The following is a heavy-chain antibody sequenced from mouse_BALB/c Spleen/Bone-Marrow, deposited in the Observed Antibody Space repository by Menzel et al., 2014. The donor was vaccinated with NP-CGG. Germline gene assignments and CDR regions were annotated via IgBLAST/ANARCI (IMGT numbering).Heavy chain of an antibody. V-gene: IGHV1-82*01. CDR1: GYAFSSSW. CDR2: IYPGDGDT. D-gene: IGHD2-3*01. Sequence: VQLQQSGPELVKPGASVKISCKASGYAFSSSWMNWVKQRPGQGLEWVGRIYPGDGDTKYNGKFKGKATLTADKSSSTAYTQPSSLTSVDSAVYFCARSDGYRDMDYWGQGTSVTVSS. CDR3: ARSDGYRDMDY. J-gene: IGHJ4*01.